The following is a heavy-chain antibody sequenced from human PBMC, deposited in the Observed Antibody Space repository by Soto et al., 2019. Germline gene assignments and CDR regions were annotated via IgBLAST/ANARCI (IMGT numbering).Heavy chain of an antibody. V-gene: IGHV1-18*01. CDR1: GYTFTSYG. CDR3: ARVGLRGWPQPIPVDY. J-gene: IGHJ4*02. D-gene: IGHD6-19*01. Sequence: ASVKVSCKASGYTFTSYGISWVRQAPGQGLEWMGWISAYNGNTNYAQKLQGRVTMTTDTSTSTAYMELRSLRSDDTAVYYCARVGLRGWPQPIPVDYWGQGTLVTVSS. CDR2: ISAYNGNT.